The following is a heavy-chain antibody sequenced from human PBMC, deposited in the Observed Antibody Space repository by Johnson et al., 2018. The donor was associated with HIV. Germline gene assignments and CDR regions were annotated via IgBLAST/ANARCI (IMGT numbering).Heavy chain of an antibody. D-gene: IGHD2-15*01. CDR3: ARGYCSGGICYPNDAFDM. Sequence: QVQLVESGGGLVKPGGSLRLSCAASEFILSDYYMSWVRQAPEKGLEWISYISGSGSTISYADSVKGRFPIYRDTAKNSLYLQMNSLRAEDTALYYCARGYCSGGICYPNDAFDMWGQGTMVTVSS. J-gene: IGHJ3*02. CDR1: EFILSDYY. CDR2: ISGSGSTI. V-gene: IGHV3-11*01.